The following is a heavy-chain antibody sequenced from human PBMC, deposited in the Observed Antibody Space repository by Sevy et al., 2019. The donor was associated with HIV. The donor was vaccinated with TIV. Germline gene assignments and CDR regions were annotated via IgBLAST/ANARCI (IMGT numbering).Heavy chain of an antibody. V-gene: IGHV3-21*01. CDR3: AREGVVAADY. CDR1: GFTFSSYS. J-gene: IGHJ4*02. D-gene: IGHD6-13*01. Sequence: GGSLRLSCAASGFTFSSYSMNWVRQAPGKGLEWVSSISSSSSYIYYADSVKGRFTISRDNAKNSLDLQMNSLRAEDTAVYYCAREGVVAADYWGQGTLVTVSS. CDR2: ISSSSSYI.